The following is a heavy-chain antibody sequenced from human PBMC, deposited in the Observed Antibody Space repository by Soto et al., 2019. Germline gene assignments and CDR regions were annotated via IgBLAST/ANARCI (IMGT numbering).Heavy chain of an antibody. Sequence: PGGSLRLSCAASGFTFSDYYMSWIRQAPGKGLEWVSYISSSSSYTNYADSVKGRFTISRDNAKNSLYLQMNSLRAEDTAVYYCARTLGIAAAGHYFDYWGQGTLVTVSS. J-gene: IGHJ4*02. V-gene: IGHV3-11*06. D-gene: IGHD6-13*01. CDR1: GFTFSDYY. CDR3: ARTLGIAAAGHYFDY. CDR2: ISSSSSYT.